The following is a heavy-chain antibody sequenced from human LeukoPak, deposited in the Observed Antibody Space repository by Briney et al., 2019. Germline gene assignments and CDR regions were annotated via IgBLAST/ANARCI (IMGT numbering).Heavy chain of an antibody. Sequence: PGGSLRLSCAASGFTFSNSWMSWVRQAPGKGLEWVATIKPDGSAQYYVDSVKGRFTISKDNAKNSLFLQINSLRAEDTVVYYCARGVPAAISNWYFDLWGRGTLVTVSS. V-gene: IGHV3-7*04. CDR2: IKPDGSAQ. D-gene: IGHD2-2*01. J-gene: IGHJ2*01. CDR3: ARGVPAAISNWYFDL. CDR1: GFTFSNSW.